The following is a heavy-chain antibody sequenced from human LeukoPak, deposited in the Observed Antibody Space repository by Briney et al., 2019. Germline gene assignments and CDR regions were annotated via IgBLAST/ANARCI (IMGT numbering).Heavy chain of an antibody. V-gene: IGHV5-10-1*01. D-gene: IGHD2-15*01. J-gene: IGHJ6*02. CDR3: ARPGEYCSGGSCDNYGMDV. CDR1: GYSFTSYW. CDR2: IDPSDSYT. Sequence: GESLKISCKGSGYSFTSYWISWVRQMPGKGLEWKGRIDPSDSYTNYSPSFQGHVTISADKSISTAYLQWSSLKASDTAMYYCARPGEYCSGGSCDNYGMDVWGQGTTVTVSS.